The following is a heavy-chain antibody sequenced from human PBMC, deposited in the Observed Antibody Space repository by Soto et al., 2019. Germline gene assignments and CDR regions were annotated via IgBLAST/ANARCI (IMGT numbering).Heavy chain of an antibody. CDR1: GYTFTGYY. D-gene: IGHD3-22*01. J-gene: IGHJ6*02. CDR2: INPNSGGT. Sequence: QVQLVQSGAEVKKPGASVKVSCKASGYTFTGYYMHWVRQAPGQGLEWMGWINPNSGGTNYAQKFQGRVTMTRDTSISTAYMELSRLRSVDTAVYYCASLYDSSGYYYEVNYGMDVWGQGTTVTVSS. V-gene: IGHV1-2*02. CDR3: ASLYDSSGYYYEVNYGMDV.